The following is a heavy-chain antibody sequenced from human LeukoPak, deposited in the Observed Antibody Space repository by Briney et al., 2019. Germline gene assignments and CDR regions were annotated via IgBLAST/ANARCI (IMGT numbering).Heavy chain of an antibody. J-gene: IGHJ4*02. D-gene: IGHD6-19*01. CDR2: IIPIFGTA. Sequence: ASVKVSCKASGGTFSSYAISWGRQAPGQGLEWMGRIIPIFGTANYAQKFQGRVTITADKSTSTAYMELSSLRSEDTAVYYCASQILYSSGWSFDYWGQGTLVTVSS. CDR1: GGTFSSYA. CDR3: ASQILYSSGWSFDY. V-gene: IGHV1-69*06.